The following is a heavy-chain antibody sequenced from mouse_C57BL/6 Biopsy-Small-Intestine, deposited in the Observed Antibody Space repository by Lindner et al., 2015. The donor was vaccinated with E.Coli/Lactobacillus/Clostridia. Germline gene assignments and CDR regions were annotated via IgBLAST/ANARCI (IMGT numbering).Heavy chain of an antibody. D-gene: IGHD1-1*02. CDR2: INPSGGST. V-gene: IGHV1-53*01. CDR3: ARARVFNRSGGSCYGY. Sequence: SVKVSCKASGYTFTSYYLHWVRQAPGQGLEWMGIINPSGGSTSYAQKFQGRVTMTRDTSTSTVYMELSSLRSEDTAVYYCARARVFNRSGGSCYGYWGQGTLVTVSS. CDR1: GYTFTSYY. J-gene: IGHJ4*01.